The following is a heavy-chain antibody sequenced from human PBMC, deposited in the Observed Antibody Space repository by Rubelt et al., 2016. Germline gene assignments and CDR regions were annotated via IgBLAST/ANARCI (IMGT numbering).Heavy chain of an antibody. CDR2: IWYDGSNK. J-gene: IGHJ4*02. D-gene: IGHD1-7*01. CDR3: LRETRNSFDY. CDR1: SFS. Sequence: SFSMSWVRQVPGKGLEWVAVIWYDGSNKYYADSVKGRFTISRDNSKNTVYLQMNSLRDEDTAVYYCLRETRNSFDYWGQGTLVTVSS. V-gene: IGHV3-33*01.